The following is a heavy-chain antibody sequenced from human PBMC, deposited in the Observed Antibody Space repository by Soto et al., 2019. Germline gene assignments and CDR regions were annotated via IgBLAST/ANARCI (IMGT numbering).Heavy chain of an antibody. CDR1: GGSVSSGNYY. J-gene: IGHJ5*02. D-gene: IGHD4-17*01. Sequence: QVQLQESGPGLVKPSETLSLTCTVSGGSVSSGNYYWSWIRQPPGKGLEWIGYIYYSGRTNYNPSHTRRVTISVDTTKNQFSLKLSSVTAADTAVYYCARTVHWFDPWGQGTLVTVSS. V-gene: IGHV4-61*01. CDR3: ARTVHWFDP. CDR2: IYYSGRT.